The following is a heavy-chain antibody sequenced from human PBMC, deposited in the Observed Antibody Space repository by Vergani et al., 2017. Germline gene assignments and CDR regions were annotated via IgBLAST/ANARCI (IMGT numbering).Heavy chain of an antibody. V-gene: IGHV3-53*01. CDR3: ASAHVDENYGGLYXFDC. CDR1: GFTVSSNY. D-gene: IGHD4-23*01. CDR2: IYSGGST. Sequence: EVQLVESGGGLIQPGGSLRLSCAASGFTVSSNYMSWVRQAPGKGLEWVSVIYSGGSTYYADSVKGRFPISRDNSKNTLYLQMNSLRAEDTAVYYCASAHVDENYGGLYXFDCWGQGTLVTVSS. J-gene: IGHJ4*02.